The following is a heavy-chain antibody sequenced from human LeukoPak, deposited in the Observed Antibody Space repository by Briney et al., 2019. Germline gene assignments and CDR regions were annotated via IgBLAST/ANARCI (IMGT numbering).Heavy chain of an antibody. CDR1: GFAFRSHS. CDR3: ARARYDFWSGHDAFDI. J-gene: IGHJ3*02. V-gene: IGHV3-21*01. Sequence: GGSLRLSCAASGFAFRSHSMTWVRQAPGKGLEWVSSISSSGSYIYYADSVKGRFTISRDNAKNSLYLQMNSLRAEDTAVYYCARARYDFWSGHDAFDIWGQGTMVTVSS. CDR2: ISSSGSYI. D-gene: IGHD3-3*01.